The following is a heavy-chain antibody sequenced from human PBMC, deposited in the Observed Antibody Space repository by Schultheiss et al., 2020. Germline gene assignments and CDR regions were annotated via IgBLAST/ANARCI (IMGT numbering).Heavy chain of an antibody. V-gene: IGHV4-34*01. Sequence: GSLTLSCAASGFTFSSYAMSWVRQAPGKGLEWIGEINHSGSTNYNPSLKSRVTISVDTSKNQFSLKLSSVTAADTAVYYCARDREVGATYYFDYWGQGTLVTVSS. D-gene: IGHD1-26*01. J-gene: IGHJ4*02. CDR3: ARDREVGATYYFDY. CDR2: INHSGST. CDR1: GFTFSSYA.